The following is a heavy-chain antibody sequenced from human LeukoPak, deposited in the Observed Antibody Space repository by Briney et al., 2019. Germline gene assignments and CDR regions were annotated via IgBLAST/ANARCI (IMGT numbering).Heavy chain of an antibody. Sequence: GGSLRLSCAASGFTFSSYAMSWVRQAPGKGLEWVSAISGSGGSTYYADSVRGRFTISRDNSKNTLYLQMNSLRAEDTAVYYCAKDKFQGYFQHWGQGTLVTVSS. V-gene: IGHV3-23*01. CDR1: GFTFSSYA. CDR3: AKDKFQGYFQH. J-gene: IGHJ1*01. CDR2: ISGSGGST.